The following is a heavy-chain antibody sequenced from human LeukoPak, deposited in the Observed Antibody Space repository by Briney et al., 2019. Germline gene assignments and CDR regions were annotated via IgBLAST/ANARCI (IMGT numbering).Heavy chain of an antibody. CDR1: GGSFSGYY. J-gene: IGHJ4*02. D-gene: IGHD1-26*01. Sequence: SETLSLTCAVYGGSFSGYYWSWIRQPPGKGLEWIGEINHSGSTNYNPSLKSRVTISVDTSKNQFSLKLSSVTAADTAVYYCARGYRSAGSYYHRPGGPNDYWGQGTLVTVSS. CDR2: INHSGST. CDR3: ARGYRSAGSYYHRPGGPNDY. V-gene: IGHV4-34*01.